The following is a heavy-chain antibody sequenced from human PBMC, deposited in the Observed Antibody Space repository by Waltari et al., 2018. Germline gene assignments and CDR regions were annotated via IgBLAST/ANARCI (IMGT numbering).Heavy chain of an antibody. V-gene: IGHV7-4-1*02. J-gene: IGHJ6*02. CDR1: GYTFTSYA. CDR2: INSNPGIP. Sequence: QVQLVQSGSELKKPGASVKVSCKASGYTFTSYAMNWVRQAPGQGLEWMGWINSNPGIPTYAQGFTGRFVFSLDTSFSTAYLQISSLKAEDTAVYYCARVHSSGWYWLGYSYGMDVWGQGTTVTVSS. D-gene: IGHD6-19*01. CDR3: ARVHSSGWYWLGYSYGMDV.